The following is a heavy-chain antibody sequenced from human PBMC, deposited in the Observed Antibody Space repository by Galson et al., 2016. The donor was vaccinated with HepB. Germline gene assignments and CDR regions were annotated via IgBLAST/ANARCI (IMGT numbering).Heavy chain of an antibody. J-gene: IGHJ6*02. CDR3: ATGGGRRSKYYGMDV. D-gene: IGHD1-26*01. CDR1: GFTFSNYA. Sequence: YLRLSCAASGFTFSNYAMSWVRQAPGKGLEWVSAISAGGGSTYYADSVKGRFTISRDNSKNTLYMQVNSLSAEDTAVYYCATGGGRRSKYYGMDVWGHGTMVTVAS. V-gene: IGHV3-23*01. CDR2: ISAGGGST.